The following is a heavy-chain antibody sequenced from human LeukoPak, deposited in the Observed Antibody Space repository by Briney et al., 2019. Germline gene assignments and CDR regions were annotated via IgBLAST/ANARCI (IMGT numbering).Heavy chain of an antibody. V-gene: IGHV3-30*02. CDR3: AKDFHYGGYFDY. J-gene: IGHJ4*02. Sequence: GGSLRLSCGASGFTFSSYGMHWVRQAPGKGLEWVAFIRYDGRNKYYADSVMGRFTISRDNSKNTLYLQMNSPRAEDTAVYYCAKDFHYGGYFDYWGQGTLVTVSS. D-gene: IGHD3-10*01. CDR2: IRYDGRNK. CDR1: GFTFSSYG.